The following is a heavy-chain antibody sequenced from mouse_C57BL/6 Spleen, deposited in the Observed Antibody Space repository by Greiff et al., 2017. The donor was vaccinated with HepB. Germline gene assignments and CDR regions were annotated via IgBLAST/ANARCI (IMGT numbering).Heavy chain of an antibody. D-gene: IGHD2-3*01. Sequence: EVQGVESGEGLVKPGGSLKLSCAASGFTFSSYAMSWVRQTPEKRLEWVAYISSGGDYIYYADTVKGRFTISRDNARNTLYLQMSSLKSEDTAMYYCTTIYDGYSYYFDYWGQGTTLTVSS. J-gene: IGHJ2*01. V-gene: IGHV5-9-1*02. CDR2: ISSGGDYI. CDR3: TTIYDGYSYYFDY. CDR1: GFTFSSYA.